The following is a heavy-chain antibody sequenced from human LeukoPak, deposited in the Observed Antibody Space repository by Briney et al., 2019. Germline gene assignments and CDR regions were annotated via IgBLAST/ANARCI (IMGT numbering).Heavy chain of an antibody. CDR1: GGTFSSYA. Sequence: GASVKVSCKASGGTFSSYAISWVRQAPGQGLEWMGGIIPIFGTANYAQKFQGRVTITADESTSTAYMELSSLRSEDTAVYYCARDFRDQLLHLSWFDPWGQGTLVTVSS. D-gene: IGHD2-2*01. V-gene: IGHV1-69*13. J-gene: IGHJ5*02. CDR2: IIPIFGTA. CDR3: ARDFRDQLLHLSWFDP.